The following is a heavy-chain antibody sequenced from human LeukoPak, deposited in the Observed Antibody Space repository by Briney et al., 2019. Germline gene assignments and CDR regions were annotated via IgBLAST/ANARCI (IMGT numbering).Heavy chain of an antibody. V-gene: IGHV5-51*01. J-gene: IGHJ4*02. CDR2: IYPGDSDT. CDR1: GYSFINYW. Sequence: GESLKISCKASGYSFINYWIGWVRQMPGKRLEWMGIIYPGDSDTRYSPSFQGQVTISADKSINTAYLQWISLKASDTAMYYCARQWTGDRIFDFWGQGTLVTVSS. CDR3: ARQWTGDRIFDF. D-gene: IGHD3/OR15-3a*01.